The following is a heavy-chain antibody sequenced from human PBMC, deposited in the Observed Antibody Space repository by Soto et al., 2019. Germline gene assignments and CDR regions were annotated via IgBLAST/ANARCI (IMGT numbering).Heavy chain of an antibody. CDR1: GGSISRSGHY. Sequence: PSEPLSLTCAVSGGSISRSGHYWAWIRQSPGKGLEWIGSIYYSGATYYNPSLKSRLTISVDTPTNQFSLRLASVTAADTAVYYCARHRPNNDLLTGALLPWGQGTPVTISS. D-gene: IGHD3-9*01. V-gene: IGHV4-39*01. CDR3: ARHRPNNDLLTGALLP. J-gene: IGHJ5*02. CDR2: IYYSGAT.